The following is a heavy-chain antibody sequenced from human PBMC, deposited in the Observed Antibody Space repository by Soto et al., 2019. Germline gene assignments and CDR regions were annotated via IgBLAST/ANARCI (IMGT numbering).Heavy chain of an antibody. Sequence: QVQLQESGPGLVKPSQTLSLPCTVSGGSISSGGYYWSWIRQHPGKGLEWIGYIYYSGSTYYNPSLKSRVTISVDTSKNQFSLKLSSVTAADTAVYYCARERGRFVFRGMDVWGQGTTVTVSS. CDR3: ARERGRFVFRGMDV. CDR2: IYYSGST. J-gene: IGHJ6*02. D-gene: IGHD1-26*01. V-gene: IGHV4-31*03. CDR1: GGSISSGGYY.